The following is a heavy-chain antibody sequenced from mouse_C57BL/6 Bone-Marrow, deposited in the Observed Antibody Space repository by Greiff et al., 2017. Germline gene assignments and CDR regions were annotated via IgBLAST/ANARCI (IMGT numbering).Heavy chain of an antibody. CDR2: INPYNGGT. J-gene: IGHJ2*01. CDR1: GYTFTDYY. V-gene: IGHV1-19*01. CDR3: ARPTGGY. Sequence: VQLKQSGPVLVKPGASVTMSCKASGYTFTDYYMNWVKQSHGKSLEWIGVINPYNGGTSYNQKFKGKATLTVDKSSSTAYMELNSLTSEDSAVYYCARPTGGYWGQGTTLTVSS.